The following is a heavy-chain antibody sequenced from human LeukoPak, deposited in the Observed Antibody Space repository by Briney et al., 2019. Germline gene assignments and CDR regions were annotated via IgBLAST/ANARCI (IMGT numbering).Heavy chain of an antibody. CDR2: IIPIFDIA. CDR3: ARDLIGGIVGATDDAFDI. D-gene: IGHD1-26*01. J-gene: IGHJ3*02. Sequence: GASVKVSCKASGGTFSSYAISWVRQAPGQGLEWMGRIIPIFDIANYAQKFQGRVTITADKSTSTAYMELCSLRSEDTAVYYCARDLIGGIVGATDDAFDIWGQGTMVTVSS. V-gene: IGHV1-69*04. CDR1: GGTFSSYA.